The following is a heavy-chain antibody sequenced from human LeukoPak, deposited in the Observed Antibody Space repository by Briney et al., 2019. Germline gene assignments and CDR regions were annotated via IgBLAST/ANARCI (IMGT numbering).Heavy chain of an antibody. CDR1: GFTFSSYA. D-gene: IGHD2-15*01. CDR2: ISYDGNNK. Sequence: GGSLRLSCAASGFTFSSYAMHWVRQAPGKGLEWVAVISYDGNNKYYADSVKGRFTISRDNSKNTLYLQMNSLRAEDTAVYYCARDHGRYCSGGSCYFGGFFEYWGQGTLGTVSS. J-gene: IGHJ4*02. V-gene: IGHV3-30-3*01. CDR3: ARDHGRYCSGGSCYFGGFFEY.